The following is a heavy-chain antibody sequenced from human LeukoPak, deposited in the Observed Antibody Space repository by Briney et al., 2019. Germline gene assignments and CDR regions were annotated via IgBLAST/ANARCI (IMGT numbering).Heavy chain of an antibody. Sequence: GGSLRLSCAASGFTFSSYEMNWVRQAPGKGLEWVSHISSSGSTIYYADSVKGRFTISRDNAKNSLYLQMNSLRAEDTAVYYCARGRLRYCSSTSCYPTEYFQHWGQGTLVTVSS. CDR1: GFTFSSYE. CDR2: ISSSGSTI. J-gene: IGHJ1*01. CDR3: ARGRLRYCSSTSCYPTEYFQH. V-gene: IGHV3-48*03. D-gene: IGHD2-2*01.